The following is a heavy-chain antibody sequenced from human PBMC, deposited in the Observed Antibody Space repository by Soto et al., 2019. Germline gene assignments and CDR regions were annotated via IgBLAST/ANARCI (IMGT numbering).Heavy chain of an antibody. CDR3: ARSKRRAAMGTLAY. CDR2: IYYSGST. Sequence: SETLSLTCTVSGGSVSSGSYYWSWIRQPPGKGLEWIGYIYYSGSTNYNPSLKSRVTISVDTSKNQFSLKLSSVTAADTAVYYCARSKRRAAMGTLAYWGQGTLVTVSS. J-gene: IGHJ4*02. D-gene: IGHD5-18*01. V-gene: IGHV4-61*01. CDR1: GGSVSSGSYY.